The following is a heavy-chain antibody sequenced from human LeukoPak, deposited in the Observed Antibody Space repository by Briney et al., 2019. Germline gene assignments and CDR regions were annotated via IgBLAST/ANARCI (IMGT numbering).Heavy chain of an antibody. CDR1: GGSISSYY. J-gene: IGHJ4*02. V-gene: IGHV4-59*01. D-gene: IGHD5-24*01. CDR3: ARVRSRDGYPYFDY. CDR2: IYYSGST. Sequence: KPSETLSLTCTVSGGSISSYYWSWIRQPPGKGLEWIGYIYYSGSTNYNPSLKSRVTISVDTSKNQFSLKLSSVTAADTAVYYCARVRSRDGYPYFDYRGQGTLVTVSS.